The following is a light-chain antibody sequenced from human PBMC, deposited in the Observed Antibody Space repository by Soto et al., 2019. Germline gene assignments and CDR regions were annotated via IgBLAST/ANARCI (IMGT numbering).Light chain of an antibody. Sequence: IQMTQSPSSPSASVGDRVTITCQATQDIRKYLNWYQQKPGKAPKLLIYDASSLETGVPSRFSGSGSGTDFTLTISSLQPEDFATYYCQQYDNLPLIFGQGTRLDIK. CDR2: DAS. CDR1: QDIRKY. V-gene: IGKV1-33*01. J-gene: IGKJ5*01. CDR3: QQYDNLPLI.